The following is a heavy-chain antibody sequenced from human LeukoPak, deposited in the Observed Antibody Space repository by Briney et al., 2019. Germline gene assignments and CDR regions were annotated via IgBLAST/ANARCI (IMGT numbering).Heavy chain of an antibody. V-gene: IGHV4-34*01. CDR2: TNHSGST. Sequence: SETLSLTCAIYGGSFSGYYWSWIRQPPGKGLEWIGETNHSGSTNYNPSLKSRVTISVDTSKNQFSLKLSSVTAADTAVYYCARGSPYYDTLTAHTRNFDYWGQGTLVTVSS. CDR1: GGSFSGYY. CDR3: ARGSPYYDTLTAHTRNFDY. D-gene: IGHD3-9*01. J-gene: IGHJ4*02.